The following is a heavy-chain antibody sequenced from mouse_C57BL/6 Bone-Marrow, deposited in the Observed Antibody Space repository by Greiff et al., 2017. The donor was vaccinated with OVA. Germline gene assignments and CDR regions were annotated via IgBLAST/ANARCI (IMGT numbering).Heavy chain of an antibody. CDR2: IDPENGDT. J-gene: IGHJ3*01. CDR3: TRGWLGFAY. D-gene: IGHD2-3*01. CDR1: GFNIKDDY. Sequence: VQLQQSGAEVVRPGASVKLSCTASGFNIKDDYMHWVKQRPEQGLEWIGWIDPENGDTEYASKFQGKATITADTSSNTAYLQLSSLTSEDTAVYYCTRGWLGFAYWGQGTLVTVSA. V-gene: IGHV14-4*01.